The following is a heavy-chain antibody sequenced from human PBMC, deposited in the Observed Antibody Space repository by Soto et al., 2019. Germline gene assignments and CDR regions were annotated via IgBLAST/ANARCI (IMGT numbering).Heavy chain of an antibody. D-gene: IGHD3-9*01. CDR1: GGSISSYY. Sequence: QVQLQESGPGLVKPSETLSLTCTVSGGSISSYYWSWIRQPPGKGLEWIGYIYYSGSTNYNPPLKSRVTISVDTSKNQFSLKLSSVTAADTAVYYCARSYYDILTGYYNIDYWGQGTLVTVSS. CDR3: ARSYYDILTGYYNIDY. J-gene: IGHJ4*02. CDR2: IYYSGST. V-gene: IGHV4-59*01.